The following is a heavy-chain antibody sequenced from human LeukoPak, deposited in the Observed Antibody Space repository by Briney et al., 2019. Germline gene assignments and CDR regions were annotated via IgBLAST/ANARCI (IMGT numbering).Heavy chain of an antibody. CDR3: VKRWTGTTIGQQDY. J-gene: IGHJ4*02. D-gene: IGHD1-1*01. V-gene: IGHV3-30*18. CDR1: GFTFSSYG. Sequence: PGGSLRLSCAASGFTFSSYGMHWVREAPGKGLEWAAVISYDGSNKYYADSVKGRFTISRDNSKNTLYLQMNSLRAEDMAVYYCVKRWTGTTIGQQDYWGQGTPVTVSS. CDR2: ISYDGSNK.